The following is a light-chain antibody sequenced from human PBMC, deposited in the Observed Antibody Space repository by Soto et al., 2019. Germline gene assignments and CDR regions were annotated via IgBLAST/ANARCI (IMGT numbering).Light chain of an antibody. Sequence: QSVLTQPPSVSGAPGQTITISCTGSSSNIGADYDVHWYQQLPGIAPKLVIYANTNRPSGVPDRFSGSRSGTSASLAITGLQADDEADYYCQTYDRSMSGYVFGTGTKV. V-gene: IGLV1-40*01. CDR1: SSNIGADYD. J-gene: IGLJ1*01. CDR3: QTYDRSMSGYV. CDR2: ANT.